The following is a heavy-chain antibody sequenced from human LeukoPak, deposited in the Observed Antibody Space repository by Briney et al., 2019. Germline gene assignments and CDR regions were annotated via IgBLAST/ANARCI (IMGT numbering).Heavy chain of an antibody. CDR1: GFTFSSYA. Sequence: GGSLRLSCAASGFTFSSYAMHWVRQAPGKGLEWVAVISYDGSNKYYADSVKGRFTISRDNSKNTLYLRMNSLRAEDTAVYYCARVRYSYGYIEAFDIWGQGTMVTVSS. CDR2: ISYDGSNK. J-gene: IGHJ3*02. D-gene: IGHD5-18*01. CDR3: ARVRYSYGYIEAFDI. V-gene: IGHV3-30*04.